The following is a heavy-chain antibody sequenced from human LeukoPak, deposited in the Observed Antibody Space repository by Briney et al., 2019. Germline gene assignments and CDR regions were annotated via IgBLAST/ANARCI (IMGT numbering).Heavy chain of an antibody. J-gene: IGHJ4*02. CDR3: ASAIVGATHYFDY. CDR2: IYYSGST. D-gene: IGHD1-26*01. Sequence: SSETLSLTCAVYGGSFSGYYWSWIRQPPGKGLEWIGYIYYSGSTYYNPSLKSRVTISVDTSKNQFSLKLSSVTAADTAVYYCASAIVGATHYFDYWGQGTLVTVSS. V-gene: IGHV4-30-4*08. CDR1: GGSFSGYY.